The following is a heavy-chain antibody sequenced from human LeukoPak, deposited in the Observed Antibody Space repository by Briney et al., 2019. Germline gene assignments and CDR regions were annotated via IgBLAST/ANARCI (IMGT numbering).Heavy chain of an antibody. D-gene: IGHD5-12*01. J-gene: IGHJ3*02. CDR2: IIPILGIA. Sequence: SVKFSSKASGGAFTSYAISWVGPAPGQGRGWMGRIIPILGIANYAQKFQGRVTITADKSTSTAYMELSSLRPEDTAVYYCAREATIHRLDIWGQGTMVTVSS. CDR3: AREATIHRLDI. CDR1: GGAFTSYA. V-gene: IGHV1-69*04.